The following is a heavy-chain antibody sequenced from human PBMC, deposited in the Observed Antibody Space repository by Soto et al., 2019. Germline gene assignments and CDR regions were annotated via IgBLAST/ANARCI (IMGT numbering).Heavy chain of an antibody. CDR1: GYTFTTYN. CDR3: VRYGVAATY. CDR2: MNPNSGNT. V-gene: IGHV1-8*01. D-gene: IGHD2-21*02. Sequence: ASVKVSCKASGYTFTTYNINWVRQATGQGLEWMGWMNPNSGNTGYAQKFQDRITLTRYTSITTAYMELSSLRSDDTAVYFCVRYGVAATYWGQGTLVTVSS. J-gene: IGHJ4*02.